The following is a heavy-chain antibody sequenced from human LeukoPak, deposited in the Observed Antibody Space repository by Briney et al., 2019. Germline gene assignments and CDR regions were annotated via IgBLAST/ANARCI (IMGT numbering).Heavy chain of an antibody. D-gene: IGHD3-22*01. J-gene: IGHJ4*02. CDR3: ARDRRDSSGYYYVGTYDY. Sequence: PGGSLRLSCAASGFTFSSYGMHWVRQAPGKGLEWVAVISYDGSNKYYADSVKGRFTISRDNSKNTLYLQMNSLRAEDTAVYYCARDRRDSSGYYYVGTYDYWGQGTLVTVSS. V-gene: IGHV3-30*03. CDR1: GFTFSSYG. CDR2: ISYDGSNK.